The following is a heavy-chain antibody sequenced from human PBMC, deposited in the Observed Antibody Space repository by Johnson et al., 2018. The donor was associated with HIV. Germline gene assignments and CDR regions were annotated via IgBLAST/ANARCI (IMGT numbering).Heavy chain of an antibody. D-gene: IGHD6-13*01. CDR2: ISYDGSNK. CDR1: GFTFSSYA. V-gene: IGHV3-30-3*01. CDR3: AGGGAAAGTWDAFDM. J-gene: IGHJ3*02. Sequence: QVQLVESGGGVVQPGRSPRLSCAASGFTFSSYAMHWVRQAPGKGLEWVAVISYDGSNKYYADSVKGRFTISRDNAKNSLYLQMNSLRAEDTAVYYCAGGGAAAGTWDAFDMWGRGTLVTVSS.